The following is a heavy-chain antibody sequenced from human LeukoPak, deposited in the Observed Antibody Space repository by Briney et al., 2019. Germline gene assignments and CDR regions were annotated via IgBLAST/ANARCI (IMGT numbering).Heavy chain of an antibody. V-gene: IGHV1-2*02. CDR1: GYTFTGYY. J-gene: IGHJ4*02. CDR3: ARDPPRGVAAAGKGTPDY. CDR2: INPNSGGT. D-gene: IGHD6-13*01. Sequence: ASVKVSCKASGYTFTGYYMHRVRQAPGQGLEWMGWINPNSGGTNYAQKFQGRVTMARDTSISTANMELSRLRSDDTAVYYCARDPPRGVAAAGKGTPDYWGQGTLVTVSS.